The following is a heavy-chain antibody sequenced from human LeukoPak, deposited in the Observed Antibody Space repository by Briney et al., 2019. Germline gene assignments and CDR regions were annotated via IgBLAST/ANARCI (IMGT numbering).Heavy chain of an antibody. CDR3: ARGPRWEPPLGY. D-gene: IGHD1-14*01. Sequence: PSETLSLTCTVSGGSMYNYYWTWIRQSAGKGLEWIGRIYTSESTYYNPSLKSRVTISVDTSKNQFSLKLSSVTAADTAVYYCARGPRWEPPLGYWGQGTLVTVSS. CDR2: IYTSEST. J-gene: IGHJ4*02. V-gene: IGHV4-4*07. CDR1: GGSMYNYY.